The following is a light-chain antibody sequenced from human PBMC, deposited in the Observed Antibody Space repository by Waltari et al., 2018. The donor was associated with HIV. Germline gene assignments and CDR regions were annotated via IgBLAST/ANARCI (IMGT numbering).Light chain of an antibody. CDR1: PGPISTSYF. J-gene: IGLJ2*01. V-gene: IGLV8-61*01. Sequence: QTVVTQAPSLPASPAKAIPLTFALDPGPISTSYFPSWYQVTPGQPPRSLLYNTDVRSSGVPDRFSGAIVGNKAALTITGAQADDESLYYCALYVRSGRVFGGGTKLTVL. CDR3: ALYVRSGRV. CDR2: NTD.